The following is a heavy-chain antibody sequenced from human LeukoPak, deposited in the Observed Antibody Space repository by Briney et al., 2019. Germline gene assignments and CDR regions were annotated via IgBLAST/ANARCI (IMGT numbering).Heavy chain of an antibody. CDR2: SYINGGT. V-gene: IGHV4-4*07. CDR3: ARVRLSSNLNYYHYYYMDV. Sequence: SETLSLTCTVSGGSINSYYWSWIRQSAGKGLEWIGHSYINGGTNYSPSLNSRVTMSVDTSKNQFSLKLISVTAADTAVYFCARVRLSSNLNYYHYYYMDVWGKGTTVTVSS. D-gene: IGHD6-13*01. J-gene: IGHJ6*03. CDR1: GGSINSYY.